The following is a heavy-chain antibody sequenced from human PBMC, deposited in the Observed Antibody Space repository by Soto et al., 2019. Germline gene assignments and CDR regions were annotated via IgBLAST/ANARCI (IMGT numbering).Heavy chain of an antibody. Sequence: PGESLKTSCQGSGYSFTSYWISWVRQMPGKGLEWMGRIDPSDSYTNYSPSFQGHVTISADKSISTAYLQWSSLKASDTAMYYCARHCSSTSCYTHYYYGMDVWGQGTTVTVSS. CDR2: IDPSDSYT. D-gene: IGHD2-2*02. J-gene: IGHJ6*02. CDR3: ARHCSSTSCYTHYYYGMDV. CDR1: GYSFTSYW. V-gene: IGHV5-10-1*01.